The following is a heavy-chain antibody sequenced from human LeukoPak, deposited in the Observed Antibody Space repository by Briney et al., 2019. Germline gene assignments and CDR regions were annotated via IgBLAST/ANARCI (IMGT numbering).Heavy chain of an antibody. CDR3: ARDRDFWSGYYNPEY. Sequence: GGSLRLSCAASGFTFSSYAMHWVRQAPGKGLEWVAVISYDGSNKYYADSVKGRFTISRDNSKNTLYLQMNSLRAEDTAVYYCARDRDFWSGYYNPEYWGQGTLVTVSS. D-gene: IGHD3-3*01. CDR1: GFTFSSYA. CDR2: ISYDGSNK. V-gene: IGHV3-30-3*01. J-gene: IGHJ4*02.